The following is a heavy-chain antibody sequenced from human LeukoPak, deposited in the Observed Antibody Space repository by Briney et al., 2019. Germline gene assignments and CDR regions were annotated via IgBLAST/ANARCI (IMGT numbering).Heavy chain of an antibody. D-gene: IGHD3-9*01. CDR1: EFTFTNYG. CDR3: ARVRVILTTMASFSY. V-gene: IGHV3-30-3*01. Sequence: GGSLRLSCAASEFTFTNYGMHWVRQAPGKGLEWVAVISNDGTDKYYADSVKGRFTISRDNSENTLYLQLNSLRPEDTAVYYCARVRVILTTMASFSYWGLGALVTVSS. CDR2: ISNDGTDK. J-gene: IGHJ4*02.